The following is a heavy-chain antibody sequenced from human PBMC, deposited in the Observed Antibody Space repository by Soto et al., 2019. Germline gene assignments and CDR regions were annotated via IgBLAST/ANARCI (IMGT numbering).Heavy chain of an antibody. D-gene: IGHD3-10*02. CDR3: ARIRVTMSFYYGMDV. Sequence: GGSLRLSCAASGFTFSSYSMNWVRQAPGKGLEWVSSISSSSYIYYADSVKGRFTISRDNAKNSLYLQMNSLRAEDTAVYYCARIRVTMSFYYGMDVWGQGTTVTVSS. CDR1: GFTFSSYS. J-gene: IGHJ6*02. V-gene: IGHV3-21*01. CDR2: ISSSSYI.